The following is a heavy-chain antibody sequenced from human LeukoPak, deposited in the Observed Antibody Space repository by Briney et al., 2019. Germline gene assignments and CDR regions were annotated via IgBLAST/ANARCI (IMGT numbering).Heavy chain of an antibody. J-gene: IGHJ6*02. D-gene: IGHD2-2*01. CDR2: MNPNSGNT. CDR3: ASLRSLYCSSTSCYSYYYYGMDV. Sequence: GASVKVSCKASGYTFTSYDINWVRQAIGQGLEWMGWMNPNSGNTGYAQKFQGRVTMTRNTSISTAYMELSSLRSEDTAVYYCASLRSLYCSSTSCYSYYYYGMDVWGQGTTVTVSS. CDR1: GYTFTSYD. V-gene: IGHV1-8*01.